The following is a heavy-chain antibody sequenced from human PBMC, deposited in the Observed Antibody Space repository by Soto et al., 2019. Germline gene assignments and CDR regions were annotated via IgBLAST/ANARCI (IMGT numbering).Heavy chain of an antibody. V-gene: IGHV3-9*01. CDR2: ISWNSGNI. Sequence: EVQLVESGGGLVQPGRSLRLSCAASGFNFDDYAMHWVRQAPGKGLEWVSGISWNSGNIGYADSVKGRFTISRDNAKNSLYLQMNSLRAEDTALYYCAKDPYSSSWYGQFDYWGQGTLVTVSS. CDR1: GFNFDDYA. CDR3: AKDPYSSSWYGQFDY. J-gene: IGHJ4*02. D-gene: IGHD6-13*01.